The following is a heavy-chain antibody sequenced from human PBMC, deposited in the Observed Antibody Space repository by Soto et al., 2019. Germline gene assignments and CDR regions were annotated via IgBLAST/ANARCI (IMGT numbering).Heavy chain of an antibody. J-gene: IGHJ6*02. CDR1: GYTFTSYG. D-gene: IGHD2-2*02. CDR2: ISAYNGNT. CDR3: ARWDIVVVPAAIVRYYYYGMDV. Sequence: ASVKVSCKASGYTFTSYGISWVRQAPGQGLEWMGWISAYNGNTNYAQKLQGRVTMTTDTSTSTAYMELRSLRSDDTAVYYCARWDIVVVPAAIVRYYYYGMDVWGQGTTVTVPS. V-gene: IGHV1-18*01.